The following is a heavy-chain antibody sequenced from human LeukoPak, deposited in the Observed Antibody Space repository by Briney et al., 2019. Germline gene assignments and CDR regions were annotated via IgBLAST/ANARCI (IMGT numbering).Heavy chain of an antibody. J-gene: IGHJ4*02. V-gene: IGHV4-59*01. CDR1: GGSISYY. D-gene: IGHD7-27*01. CDR2: IHYSGST. CDR3: ARGTSGDRGDY. Sequence: SETLSLTCTVSGGSISYYWSWIRQPPGRGLEWIGYIHYSGSTNYNPSLKSRVTMSVDTSKNQFSLKLSSVTAADTAVYYCARGTSGDRGDYWGQGTLVAVSS.